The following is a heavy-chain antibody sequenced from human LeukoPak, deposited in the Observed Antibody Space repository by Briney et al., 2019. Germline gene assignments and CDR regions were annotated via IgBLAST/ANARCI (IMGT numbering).Heavy chain of an antibody. Sequence: GGSLRLSRAASGLTLSSYGMHWGRQAPGKGPEWVAFIRYDGSNKYYAASVKGRFTIPRDNCKNTLYLQMNSLRAEDTAVYYCAKSSVARYDYYGMEVWGEGTTVTVSS. CDR1: GLTLSSYG. CDR2: IRYDGSNK. J-gene: IGHJ6*04. CDR3: AKSSVARYDYYGMEV. D-gene: IGHD3-10*01. V-gene: IGHV3-30*02.